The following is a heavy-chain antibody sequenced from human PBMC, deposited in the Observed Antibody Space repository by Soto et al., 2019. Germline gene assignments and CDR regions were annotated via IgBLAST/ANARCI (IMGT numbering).Heavy chain of an antibody. CDR1: GFTFSSYA. CDR2: ISGSGGST. V-gene: IGHV3-23*01. Sequence: PGGSLRLSCAASGFTFSSYAMNWVRQAPGKGLEWVSAISGSGGSTYYADSVKGRFTISRDNSKNTLYLQMNSLRAEDTAVYYCAKATAAAGTSSWFDPWGQGTLVTVS. D-gene: IGHD6-13*01. J-gene: IGHJ5*02. CDR3: AKATAAAGTSSWFDP.